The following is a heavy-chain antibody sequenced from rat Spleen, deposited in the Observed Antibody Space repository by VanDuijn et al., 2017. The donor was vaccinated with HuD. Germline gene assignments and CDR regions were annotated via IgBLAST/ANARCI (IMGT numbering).Heavy chain of an antibody. Sequence: EVQLVESGGGLVQPGRSLKLSCAASGFTFSNYYMAWVRQAPKKGLEWVATISTSGSRTYYPDSVKGRFTISRDNAKSSLYLQMNSLKSEDTATYYCARQAWVTIAAIYHFDYWGQGVMVTVSS. V-gene: IGHV5-25*01. D-gene: IGHD1-2*01. CDR3: ARQAWVTIAAIYHFDY. CDR2: ISTSGSRT. J-gene: IGHJ2*01. CDR1: GFTFSNYY.